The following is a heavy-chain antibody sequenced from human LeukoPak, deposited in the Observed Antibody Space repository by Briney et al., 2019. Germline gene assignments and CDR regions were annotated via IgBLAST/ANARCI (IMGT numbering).Heavy chain of an antibody. D-gene: IGHD3-3*01. Sequence: SSETLSLTCAVYGGSFSGYYWSWIRQPPGKGLEWIGEINHSGSTNYNPSLKSRVTISVDTSKNQFSLKLSSVTAADTAVYYCARGLYDFWSGYPTPLRSAYFDYWGQGTLVTVSS. V-gene: IGHV4-34*01. CDR2: INHSGST. CDR3: ARGLYDFWSGYPTPLRSAYFDY. CDR1: GGSFSGYY. J-gene: IGHJ4*02.